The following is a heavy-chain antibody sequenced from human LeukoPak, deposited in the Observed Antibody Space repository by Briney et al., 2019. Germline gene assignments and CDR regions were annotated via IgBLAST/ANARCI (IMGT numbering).Heavy chain of an antibody. CDR2: IYSGGST. CDR1: GFTVSSNY. CDR3: ARAKNPPGIAAAGPYFDY. J-gene: IGHJ4*02. V-gene: IGHV3-53*01. D-gene: IGHD6-13*01. Sequence: GGSLRLSCAASGFTVSSNYMSWVRQAPGKGLEWVSVIYSGGSTYYADSVKGRFTISRDNSKNTLYLQMNSLRAEDTAVYYCARAKNPPGIAAAGPYFDYWGQGTLVTVSS.